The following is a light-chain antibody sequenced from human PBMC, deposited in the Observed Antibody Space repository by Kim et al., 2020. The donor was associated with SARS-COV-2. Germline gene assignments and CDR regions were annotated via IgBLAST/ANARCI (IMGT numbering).Light chain of an antibody. Sequence: SITISCTGTSSDVDDDNYVSWYQQHPGKAPKLMIYDVTKRPSGVSYRFSGSKSGNTASLTISGLQAEDEADYYCSSYTSSSGLMVFGGGTQLTVL. CDR1: SSDVDDDNY. V-gene: IGLV2-14*04. CDR2: DVT. CDR3: SSYTSSSGLMV. J-gene: IGLJ3*02.